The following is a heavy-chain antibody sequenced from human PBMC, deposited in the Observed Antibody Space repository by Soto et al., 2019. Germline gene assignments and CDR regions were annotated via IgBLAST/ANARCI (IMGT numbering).Heavy chain of an antibody. D-gene: IGHD2-2*01. CDR3: ARHVPAAGYYYGMDV. CDR2: IIPLFGTA. Sequence: QVQLVQSGAEVKKPGSSVKVSCKASGGTFSSYAISWVRQAPGQGLEWMGGIIPLFGTANYAQKFQGRVTITADESTSAAYMELSSLRSEDRAVYYCARHVPAAGYYYGMDVWGQGATVTVSS. J-gene: IGHJ6*02. V-gene: IGHV1-69*12. CDR1: GGTFSSYA.